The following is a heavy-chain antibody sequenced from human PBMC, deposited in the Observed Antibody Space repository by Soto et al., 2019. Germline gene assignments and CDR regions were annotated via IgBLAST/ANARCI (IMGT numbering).Heavy chain of an antibody. Sequence: ASVKVSCKASGYTFTSYGISWVRQAPGQGLEWMGRISAYNGNTNYAQKLQGRVTMTTDTSTSTAYMELRSLRSDDTAVYYCASGIAWELRAHDAFDIWGQGTMVTV. V-gene: IGHV1-18*01. CDR2: ISAYNGNT. J-gene: IGHJ3*02. CDR1: GYTFTSYG. D-gene: IGHD1-26*01. CDR3: ASGIAWELRAHDAFDI.